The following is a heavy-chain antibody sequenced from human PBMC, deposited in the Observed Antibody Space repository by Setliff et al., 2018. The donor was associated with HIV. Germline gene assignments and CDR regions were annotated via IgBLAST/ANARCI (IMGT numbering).Heavy chain of an antibody. D-gene: IGHD3-22*01. J-gene: IGHJ5*02. V-gene: IGHV4-61*02. CDR1: GGSISSGSYY. CDR2: IYISGST. CDR3: ARDMMYYFDSSGSFGWFDP. Sequence: LSLTCSVSGGSISSGSYYWSWIRQPAGKGLEWIGRIYISGSTNYNPSLKSRVTISVDTSKNQFSLKLSSVTAADTAVYYCARDMMYYFDSSGSFGWFDPWGQGTLVTVSS.